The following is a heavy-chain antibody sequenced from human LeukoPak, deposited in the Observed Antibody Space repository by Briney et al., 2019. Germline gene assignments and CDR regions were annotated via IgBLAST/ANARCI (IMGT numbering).Heavy chain of an antibody. J-gene: IGHJ3*02. CDR2: ISYDGSNK. CDR1: GFTFSSYG. D-gene: IGHD4-23*01. Sequence: GGSLRLSCAASGFTFSSYGMHWVRQAPGKGLEWVAVISYDGSNKYYADSVKGRFTTSRDNSKNTLYLQMNSLRAEDTAVYYCARAARYDYGGNYHAFDIWGQGTMVTVSS. CDR3: ARAARYDYGGNYHAFDI. V-gene: IGHV3-30*03.